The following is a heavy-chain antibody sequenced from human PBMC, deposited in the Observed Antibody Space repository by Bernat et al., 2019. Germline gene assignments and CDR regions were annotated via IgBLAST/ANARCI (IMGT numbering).Heavy chain of an antibody. CDR2: ISGSGGST. J-gene: IGHJ4*02. Sequence: EVQLVESGGGLVKPGGSLRLSCAASGFTFSNAWMSWVRQAPGKGLEWVSAISGSGGSTYYADSVKGRFTISRDNSKNTLYLQMNSLRAEDTAVYYCAKARYYYDSSGYYYADWGQGTLVTVSS. V-gene: IGHV3-23*04. CDR3: AKARYYYDSSGYYYAD. D-gene: IGHD3-22*01. CDR1: GFTFSNAW.